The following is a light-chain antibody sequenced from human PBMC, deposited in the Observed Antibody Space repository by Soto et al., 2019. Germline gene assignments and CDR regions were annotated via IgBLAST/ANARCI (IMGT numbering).Light chain of an antibody. V-gene: IGKV3-20*01. CDR3: QQYGSSPGT. CDR2: GAS. CDR1: QSVSGN. Sequence: EIVMTQSPATLSVSPGERATLSCRASQSVSGNLAWYQQKPGQAPRLLIYGASSRATGIPDRFSGSGSGTDFTLTISRLEPEDFAVYYCQQYGSSPGTFGQGTKVDIK. J-gene: IGKJ1*01.